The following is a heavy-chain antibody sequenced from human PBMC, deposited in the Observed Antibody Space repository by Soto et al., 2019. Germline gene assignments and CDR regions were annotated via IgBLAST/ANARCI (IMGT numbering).Heavy chain of an antibody. D-gene: IGHD3-3*01. CDR1: GYTFTSYG. J-gene: IGHJ3*02. CDR2: ISAYNGNT. CDR3: AREHYDFWSGYSLRDAFDI. Sequence: GASVKVSCKASGYTFTSYGISWVRQAPGQGLGWMGWISAYNGNTNYAQKPKGRVTRTTDTSTSTAYMELRSLRSDDTAVYYCAREHYDFWSGYSLRDAFDIWGQGTMVTVSS. V-gene: IGHV1-18*01.